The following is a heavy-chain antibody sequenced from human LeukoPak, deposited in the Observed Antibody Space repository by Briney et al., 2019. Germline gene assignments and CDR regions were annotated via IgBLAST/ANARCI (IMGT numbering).Heavy chain of an antibody. CDR1: GFTFSSYD. Sequence: GASLRLSCAASGFTFSSYDMSWVRQAPGKGLEWVSAISGSGGSTYYADSVKGRFTISRDNSKNTLYLQMNSLRAEDTAVYYCAKDHPYYDILTGYYVESRYFFDYWGQGTLVTVSS. CDR3: AKDHPYYDILTGYYVESRYFFDY. V-gene: IGHV3-23*01. D-gene: IGHD3-9*01. CDR2: ISGSGGST. J-gene: IGHJ4*02.